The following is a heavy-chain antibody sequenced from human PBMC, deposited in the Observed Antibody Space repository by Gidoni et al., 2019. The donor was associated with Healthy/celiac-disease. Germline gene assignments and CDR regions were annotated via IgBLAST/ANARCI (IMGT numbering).Heavy chain of an antibody. V-gene: IGHV4-34*01. Sequence: GYYWSWIRQPPGKGLEWIGEINHSGSTNYNPSLKSRVTISVDTSKNQFSLKLSSVTAADTAVYYCARGRGYCSGGSCYRFDPWGQGTLVTVSS. CDR3: ARGRGYCSGGSCYRFDP. CDR2: INHSGST. J-gene: IGHJ5*02. CDR1: GYY. D-gene: IGHD2-15*01.